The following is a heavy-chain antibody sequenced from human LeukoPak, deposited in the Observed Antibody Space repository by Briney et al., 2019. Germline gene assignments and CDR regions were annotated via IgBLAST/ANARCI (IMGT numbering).Heavy chain of an antibody. Sequence: QPGGSLRLSCAASGFTVSSNYMSWVRQAPGKGLEWVSVIYSGGSTYYADSVKGRFTISRDNSKNTLYLQMNSLRAEDTAVYYCARDGILDYYDSSGYYFDYWGQGTLVTVSS. J-gene: IGHJ4*02. CDR3: ARDGILDYYDSSGYYFDY. D-gene: IGHD3-22*01. CDR2: IYSGGST. CDR1: GFTVSSNY. V-gene: IGHV3-66*01.